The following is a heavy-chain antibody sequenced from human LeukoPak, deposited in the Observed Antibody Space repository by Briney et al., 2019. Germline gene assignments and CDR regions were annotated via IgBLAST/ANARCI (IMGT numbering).Heavy chain of an antibody. J-gene: IGHJ4*02. CDR1: GYTFTEYY. V-gene: IGHV1-2*02. CDR2: ISPYSGAT. CDR3: ARSLTTATWDS. Sequence: ASVKVSCKASGYTFTEYYLNWMRQAPGQGHEWMGWISPYSGATHYAQIFQGRVTMTRDTSISTAYLEVSSLRSDDSAVYFCARSLTTATWDSWGQGTLVTVSS. D-gene: IGHD4-17*01.